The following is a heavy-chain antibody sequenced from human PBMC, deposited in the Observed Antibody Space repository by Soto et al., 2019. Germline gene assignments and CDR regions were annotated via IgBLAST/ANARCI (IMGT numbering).Heavy chain of an antibody. Sequence: ASVKVSCKASGYTFTSYYMHRVRQAPGQGLEWMGIINPSGGSTSYAQKFQGRVTMTRDTSTSTVYMELSSLRSEDTAVYYCAVGCSGGSCYSDAFDIWGQGTMVTVSS. J-gene: IGHJ3*02. D-gene: IGHD2-15*01. V-gene: IGHV1-46*01. CDR2: INPSGGST. CDR1: GYTFTSYY. CDR3: AVGCSGGSCYSDAFDI.